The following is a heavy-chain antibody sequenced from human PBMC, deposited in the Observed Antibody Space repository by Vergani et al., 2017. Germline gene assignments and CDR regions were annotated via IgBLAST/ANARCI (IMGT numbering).Heavy chain of an antibody. CDR2: INHSGIT. CDR3: ASRGNTYYYDSSGSREFDY. CDR1: GGSFSGYY. Sequence: QVQLQQWGAGLLKPSETLSLTCAVYGGSFSGYYWSWIRQPPGKGLEWIGEINHSGITNYNPSLKSRVTISVDTSKTQFSLKLSSVTAADTAVYYCASRGNTYYYDSSGSREFDYWGQGTLVTVSS. D-gene: IGHD3-22*01. J-gene: IGHJ4*02. V-gene: IGHV4-34*01.